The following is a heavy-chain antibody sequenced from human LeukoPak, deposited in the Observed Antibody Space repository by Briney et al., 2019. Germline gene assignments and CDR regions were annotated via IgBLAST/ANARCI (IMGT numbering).Heavy chain of an antibody. CDR3: AKDLCGYSGYDYVYYYYGMDV. D-gene: IGHD5-12*01. V-gene: IGHV3-23*01. CDR1: GFTFSSYA. CDR2: ISGGGGNI. Sequence: GVSLRLSCAASGFTFSSYAINWVRQAPGKGLEWVSAISGGGGNIYYADSVKGRFTISRDNSKNTLYLQMNSLRAEDTAVYYCAKDLCGYSGYDYVYYYYGMDVWGQGTTVTVSS. J-gene: IGHJ6*02.